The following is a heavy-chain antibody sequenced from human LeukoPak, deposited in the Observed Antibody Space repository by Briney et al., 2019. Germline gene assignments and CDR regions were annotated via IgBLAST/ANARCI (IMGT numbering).Heavy chain of an antibody. V-gene: IGHV1-69*04. J-gene: IGHJ4*02. CDR2: IIPIFGIA. CDR3: AREEAARPFDY. Sequence: SVKVSCKASGGTFSSYAISWVRQAPGQGLEWMGRIIPIFGIANYAQKFQGRVTITADKSTSTAYMELSSLRSEDTAVYYCAREEAARPFDYWGQGTLVTVSS. CDR1: GGTFSSYA. D-gene: IGHD6-6*01.